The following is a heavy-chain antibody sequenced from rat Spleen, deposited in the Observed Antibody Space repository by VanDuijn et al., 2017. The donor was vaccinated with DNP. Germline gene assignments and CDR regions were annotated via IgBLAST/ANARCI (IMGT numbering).Heavy chain of an antibody. CDR2: ITDDSSIK. V-gene: IGHV4-2*01. D-gene: IGHD1-11*01. CDR1: GFNFNDNW. J-gene: IGHJ2*01. Sequence: EVKLVESGGGLVQPGKSLKLSCAASGFNFNDNWMGWVRQAPGKGLEWIGEITDDSSIKKYIPSLKDKFTISRDNDQNTLYLQMSKLGSEDTAIYYCASVRTNYGGYKAAYHFDNWGQGVMVTVSS. CDR3: ASVRTNYGGYKAAYHFDN.